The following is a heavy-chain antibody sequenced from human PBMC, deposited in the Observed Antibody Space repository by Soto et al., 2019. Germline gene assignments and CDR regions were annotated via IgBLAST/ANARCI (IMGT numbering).Heavy chain of an antibody. Sequence: PGGSLRLSCAASGFTFGSYAMTWVRQAPGKGLEWVSRISGSGGTTYYADSVKGRSTMSRDNSRNTLYLQMNSLRAEDTALYYCAKKVKDAYSHGFDFWGQGTLVTVSS. V-gene: IGHV3-23*01. D-gene: IGHD4-4*01. CDR1: GFTFGSYA. CDR2: ISGSGGTT. CDR3: AKKVKDAYSHGFDF. J-gene: IGHJ4*02.